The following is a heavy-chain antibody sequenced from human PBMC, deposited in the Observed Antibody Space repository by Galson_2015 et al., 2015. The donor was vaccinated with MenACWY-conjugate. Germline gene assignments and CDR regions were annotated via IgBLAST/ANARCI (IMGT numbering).Heavy chain of an antibody. CDR3: ARGHYGMDV. J-gene: IGHJ6*02. V-gene: IGHV3-7*03. Sequence: SLRLSCAASGFTFRNYWMTWVRQAPGKGLEWVASIKKDGSEKYYVDSVKGRFTISRDKAKNSMYLEMNSLRVEDTAVYSCARGHYGMDVWGQGTTATASS. CDR1: GFTFRNYW. CDR2: IKKDGSEK.